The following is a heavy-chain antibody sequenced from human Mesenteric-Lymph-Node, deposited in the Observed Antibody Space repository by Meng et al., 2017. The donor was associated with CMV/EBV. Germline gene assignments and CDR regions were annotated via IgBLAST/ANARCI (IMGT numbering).Heavy chain of an antibody. CDR2: ISSSGSTI. V-gene: IGHV3-48*03. J-gene: IGHJ4*02. D-gene: IGHD6-19*01. CDR1: GISLSIYA. Sequence: GGSLRLSCTASGISLSIYAANWVRQAPGRGPEWVSYISSSGSTIYYVDSVKGRFTISRDNAKNTVYLQMNSLRAEDTAVYYCGGGSSGWLNYWGQGTLVTVSS. CDR3: GGGSSGWLNY.